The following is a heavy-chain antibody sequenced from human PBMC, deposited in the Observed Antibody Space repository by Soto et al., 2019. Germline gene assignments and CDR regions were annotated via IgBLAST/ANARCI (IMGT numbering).Heavy chain of an antibody. Sequence: SETLSLTCTVSGGSISDSSHYWAWIRQPPGKGLEWIATINYSGRTYYNPSLRSRVTISVDTSRDQFSLNLNSVTAADTAVYYCARHFGNYGDWAFDFWGQGTLVTVPQ. CDR3: ARHFGNYGDWAFDF. CDR1: GGSISDSSHY. D-gene: IGHD4-17*01. CDR2: INYSGRT. V-gene: IGHV4-39*01. J-gene: IGHJ4*02.